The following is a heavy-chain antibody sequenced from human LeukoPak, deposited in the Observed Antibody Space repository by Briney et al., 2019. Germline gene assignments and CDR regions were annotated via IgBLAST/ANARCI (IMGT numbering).Heavy chain of an antibody. D-gene: IGHD3-22*01. V-gene: IGHV4-39*01. Sequence: SSETLSLTCTVSGGSISSSSYYWGWIRQPPGKGLEWIGSIYYSGSTYYNPSLKSRVTISVDTSKNQFSLKLSSVTAADTAVYYCARQREGYWRGFDPWGQGTLVTVSS. CDR2: IYYSGST. CDR1: GGSISSSSYY. CDR3: ARQREGYWRGFDP. J-gene: IGHJ5*02.